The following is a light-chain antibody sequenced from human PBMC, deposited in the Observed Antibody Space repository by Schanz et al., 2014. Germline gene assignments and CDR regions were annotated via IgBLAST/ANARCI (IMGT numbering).Light chain of an antibody. CDR3: LQDYIYPRA. V-gene: IGKV1-6*01. CDR1: QGIRND. CDR2: AAS. J-gene: IGKJ2*01. Sequence: AIQMTQSPSSLSASVGDSVTITCRASQGIRNDLGWYQQKPGKAPKLLIYAASTLKSGVPSRFSGSGSGTDFTLTVSALQPEDFATYYCLQDYIYPRAFGQGTKGESK.